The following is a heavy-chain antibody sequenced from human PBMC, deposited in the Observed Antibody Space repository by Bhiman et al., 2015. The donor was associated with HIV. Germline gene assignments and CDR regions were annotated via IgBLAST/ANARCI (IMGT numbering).Heavy chain of an antibody. CDR3: VKDRGGGQWGPEDYFDY. V-gene: IGHV3-30*02. CDR2: IYFDGTKK. J-gene: IGHJ4*02. D-gene: IGHD3-10*01. CDR1: GFTFKTFG. Sequence: QVQLVESGGGVVQPGGSLRLSCAASGFTFKTFGMQWVRQAPGKGLEWVALIYFDGTKKYYGDSVKGRFSISRDNSKNTLSLQMNSLTVEDTAVYYCVKDRGGGQWGPEDYFDYWGQGALVTVSS.